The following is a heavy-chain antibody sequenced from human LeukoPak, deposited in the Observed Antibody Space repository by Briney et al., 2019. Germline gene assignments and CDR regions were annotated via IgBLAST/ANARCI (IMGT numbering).Heavy chain of an antibody. Sequence: GSLRLSCAASGFTFSSYGMHWVRQAPGKGLEWVAFIRYDGSNKYYADSVKGRFTISRDNSKNTLYLQMNSLRAEDTAVYYCAKDGQWLPYYYYGMDVWGQGTTVTVSS. V-gene: IGHV3-30*02. D-gene: IGHD6-19*01. CDR1: GFTFSSYG. J-gene: IGHJ6*02. CDR3: AKDGQWLPYYYYGMDV. CDR2: IRYDGSNK.